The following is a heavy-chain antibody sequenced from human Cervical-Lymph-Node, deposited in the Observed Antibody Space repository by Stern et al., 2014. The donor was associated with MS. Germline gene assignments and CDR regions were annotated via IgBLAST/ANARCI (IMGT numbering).Heavy chain of an antibody. V-gene: IGHV4-61*02. J-gene: IGHJ4*02. CDR2: IHASGNT. Sequence: QLQLQESGPGLVKPSQTLSLTCTVSGGSITSGSSFWSWIRQPAGQGLEWIGRIHASGNTNYNPSLRSRVTMSVDTSKNQFSLKVTSVTAADTAVYYCARYYYESSGYPPYYFDYWGQGILVTVSS. CDR1: GGSITSGSSF. D-gene: IGHD3-22*01. CDR3: ARYYYESSGYPPYYFDY.